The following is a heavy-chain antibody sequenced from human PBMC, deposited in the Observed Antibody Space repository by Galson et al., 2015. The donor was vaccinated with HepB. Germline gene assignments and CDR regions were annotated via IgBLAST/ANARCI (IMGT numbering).Heavy chain of an antibody. V-gene: IGHV1-2*02. CDR2: INPNSGVT. D-gene: IGHD1-26*01. CDR1: GYTFTSYA. CDR3: AREISGATTLDS. J-gene: IGHJ4*02. Sequence: SVKVSCKASGYTFTSYAVHWVRQAPGQGLEWMGWINPNSGVTKSAQKFQGRVTMTRDTSISIAYMEVSRLTSDDTAVYYCAREISGATTLDSWGQGTLVTVSS.